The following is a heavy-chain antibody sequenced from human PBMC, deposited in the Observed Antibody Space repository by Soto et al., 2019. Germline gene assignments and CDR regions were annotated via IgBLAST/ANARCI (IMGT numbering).Heavy chain of an antibody. CDR2: IKQDGGEK. V-gene: IGHV3-7*03. CDR1: GFTLGSYW. Sequence: EVQLVASGGGLVQPGGSLRLSCEASGFTLGSYWMNWVRQAPGKGLEWVANIKQDGGEKYYVDSVKGRFTISRDNAKRSLYLQMNILTAEYTAVYYCAREYGGYRNWYFDLWGRGTPVTVS. D-gene: IGHD2-2*03. J-gene: IGHJ2*01. CDR3: AREYGGYRNWYFDL.